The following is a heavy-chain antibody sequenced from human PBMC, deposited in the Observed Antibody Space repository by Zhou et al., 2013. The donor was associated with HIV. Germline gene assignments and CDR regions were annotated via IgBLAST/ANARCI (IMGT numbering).Heavy chain of an antibody. J-gene: IGHJ4*02. CDR1: GYTFTVYY. D-gene: IGHD6-19*01. CDR3: ARGTVYSSGWYNFDY. Sequence: QVQLVQSGAEVKKPGASVKVSCKASGYTFTVYYMHWVRQAPGQGLEWMGWINPNSGGTNYAQKFQGRVTMTRDTSISTAYMELSRLRSDDTAVYYCARGTVYSSGWYNFDYWGQGTLGHRLL. CDR2: INPNSGGT. V-gene: IGHV1-2*02.